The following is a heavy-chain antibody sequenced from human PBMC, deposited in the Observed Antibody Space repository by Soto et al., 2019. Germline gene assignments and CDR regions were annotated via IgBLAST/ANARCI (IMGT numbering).Heavy chain of an antibody. V-gene: IGHV3-23*01. J-gene: IGHJ4*02. Sequence: GGSLRLSCTASGFPFDNHAMSWVRQAPGKGLEWVSAISGSGGSTYYADSVKGRFTISRDNSKNTLYLQMNSLRAEDTAVYYCAPRGSVPTHPDWGQGTLVTVSS. CDR3: APRGSVPTHPD. CDR1: GFPFDNHA. D-gene: IGHD3-16*01. CDR2: ISGSGGST.